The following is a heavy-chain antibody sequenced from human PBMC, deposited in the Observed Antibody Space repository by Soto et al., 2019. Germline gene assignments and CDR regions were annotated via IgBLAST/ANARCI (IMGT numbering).Heavy chain of an antibody. Sequence: QLQLQESGSGLVKPSQTLSLTCAVSGGSISSGGYSWSWIRQPPGKGLESIGYIYNRGSTYYNPSLKSRVTISLDRSKNQFSLKLSSVAAADTAVYYCARGHVVAAQHWGQGTLVTVSS. D-gene: IGHD2-15*01. V-gene: IGHV4-30-2*01. J-gene: IGHJ4*02. CDR3: ARGHVVAAQH. CDR1: GGSISSGGYS. CDR2: IYNRGST.